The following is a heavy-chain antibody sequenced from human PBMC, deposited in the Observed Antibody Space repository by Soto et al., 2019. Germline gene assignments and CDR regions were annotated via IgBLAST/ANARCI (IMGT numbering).Heavy chain of an antibody. D-gene: IGHD3-3*01. CDR2: INHSGST. CDR3: ARALVGYYDFWSGYLGWFDP. J-gene: IGHJ5*02. Sequence: SETLSLTCAFYGGSFSGYYWSLIRQPPGKGLEWIGEINHSGSTNYNPSLKSRVTISVDTSKNQFSLKLSSVTAADTAVYYCARALVGYYDFWSGYLGWFDPWGQGTLVTVSS. V-gene: IGHV4-34*01. CDR1: GGSFSGYY.